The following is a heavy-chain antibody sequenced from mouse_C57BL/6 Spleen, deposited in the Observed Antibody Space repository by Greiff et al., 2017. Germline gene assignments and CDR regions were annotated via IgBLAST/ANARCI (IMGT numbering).Heavy chain of an antibody. CDR1: GFSLSTFGMG. CDR3: ARMAYYSNPWFAY. V-gene: IGHV8-8*01. CDR2: IWWDDDK. D-gene: IGHD2-5*01. J-gene: IGHJ3*01. Sequence: QVTLKECGPGILQPSQTLSLTCSFSGFSLSTFGMGVGWIRQPSGKGLEWLAHIWWDDDKYYNPALKSRLTISKDTSKNQGFLKIANVDTADTATYYCARMAYYSNPWFAYWGQGTLVTVSA.